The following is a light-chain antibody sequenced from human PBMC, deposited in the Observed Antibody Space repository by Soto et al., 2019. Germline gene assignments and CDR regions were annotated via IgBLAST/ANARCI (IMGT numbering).Light chain of an antibody. V-gene: IGKV1-27*01. J-gene: IGKJ1*01. CDR2: AAS. CDR1: QGISNY. CDR3: QQYNSYST. Sequence: DIQMTQSPSSLSTSVGDRVTITCRASQGISNYLAWYQQKPGKVPKLLIYAASTLQSGVPSRFSGSGSGTDFTLTISSLQPDDFATYYCQQYNSYSTFGQGTKVDIK.